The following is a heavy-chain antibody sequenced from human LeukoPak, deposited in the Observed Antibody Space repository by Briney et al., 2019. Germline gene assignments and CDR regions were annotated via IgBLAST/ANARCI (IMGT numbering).Heavy chain of an antibody. CDR2: IIPILGIA. CDR3: AEARTSRLKYYYYYGMDV. V-gene: IGHV1-69*04. CDR1: GGTFSSYA. J-gene: IGHJ6*02. Sequence: GASVKVSCKASGGTFSSYAISWVRQAPGQGLEWMGRIIPILGIANYAQKFQGRVTITADKSTSTAYMELSSLRSEDTAVYYCAEARTSRLKYYYYYGMDVWGQGTTVTVSS. D-gene: IGHD6-6*01.